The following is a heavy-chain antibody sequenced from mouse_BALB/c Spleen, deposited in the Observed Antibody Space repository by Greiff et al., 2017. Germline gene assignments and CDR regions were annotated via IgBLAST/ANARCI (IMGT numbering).Heavy chain of an antibody. CDR2: IWAGGST. Sequence: QVQLKESGPGLVAPSQSLSITCTVSGFSLTSYGVHWVRQPPGKGLEWLGVIWAGGSTNYNSALMSRLSISKDNSKSQVFLKMNSLQTDDTAMYYCARGDYYGSSSYYFDYWGQGTTLTVSS. CDR1: GFSLTSYG. CDR3: ARGDYYGSSSYYFDY. V-gene: IGHV2-9*02. J-gene: IGHJ2*01. D-gene: IGHD1-1*01.